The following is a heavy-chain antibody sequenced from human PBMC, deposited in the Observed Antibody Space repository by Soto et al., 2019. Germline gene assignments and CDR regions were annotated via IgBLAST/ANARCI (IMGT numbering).Heavy chain of an antibody. CDR1: GLSFTNAW. V-gene: IGHV3-15*01. D-gene: IGHD3-10*01. CDR2: IKSKTDDATT. CDR3: AADRGFGDLSRAFAF. Sequence: EVQLVESGGGLVKPGGSLRLSCVASGLSFTNAWLSWVRQAPGKGLEWVGRIKSKTDDATTDYAAPLKGRFTISRDDSKDTLYLQMNSLKTEDTAVYYCAADRGFGDLSRAFAFSGPGTLVTVSS. J-gene: IGHJ4*02.